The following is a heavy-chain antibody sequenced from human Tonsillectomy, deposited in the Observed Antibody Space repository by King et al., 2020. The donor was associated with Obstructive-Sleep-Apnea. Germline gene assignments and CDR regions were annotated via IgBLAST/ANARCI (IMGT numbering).Heavy chain of an antibody. V-gene: IGHV3-21*01. CDR1: GFTFSSYS. J-gene: IGHJ5*02. Sequence: QLVQSGGGLVKPGGSLRLSCAASGFTFSSYSMNWVRQAPGKGLEWVSSITNSRSYIYYADSVKGRFTISRDNAKNSLYLQMNSLRAEDTAVYYCARDQQTLSRVWFDPWGQGTLVTVSS. CDR3: ARDQQTLSRVWFDP. CDR2: ITNSRSYI. D-gene: IGHD6-13*01.